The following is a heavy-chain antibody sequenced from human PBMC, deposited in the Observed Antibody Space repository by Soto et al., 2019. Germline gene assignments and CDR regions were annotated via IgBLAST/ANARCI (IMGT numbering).Heavy chain of an antibody. Sequence: PGGSLRLSCAVSGFSVSRSYINWVRQAPGKGLEWLSIIYSGGITKYADSVKDRFTISRDTSKNTVYLHMDRLRAEDTAVYYCATDSPEYRTASPLAYWGQGNLVAVSS. V-gene: IGHV3-53*01. CDR3: ATDSPEYRTASPLAY. J-gene: IGHJ4*02. CDR2: IYSGGIT. D-gene: IGHD6-6*01. CDR1: GFSVSRSY.